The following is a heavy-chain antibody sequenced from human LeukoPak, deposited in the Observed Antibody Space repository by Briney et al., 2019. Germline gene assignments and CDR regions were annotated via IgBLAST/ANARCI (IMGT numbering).Heavy chain of an antibody. V-gene: IGHV1-69*04. CDR3: ARLLYYYGMDV. CDR2: VSTIFGIA. CDR1: GGTFSSYA. J-gene: IGHJ6*02. Sequence: SVKVSCKSSGGTFSSYAISWLRQAPGQGLEWMGRVSTIFGIANYARKFQGRVTITADKSTSTAYMELSSLRSEDTAVYYCARLLYYYGMDVWGQGTTVTVSS.